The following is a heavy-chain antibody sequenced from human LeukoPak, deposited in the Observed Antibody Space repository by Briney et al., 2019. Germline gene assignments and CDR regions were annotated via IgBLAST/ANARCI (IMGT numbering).Heavy chain of an antibody. CDR3: AKDRSDNSTWYLGDY. CDR1: EFTFSSYG. V-gene: IGHV3-23*01. D-gene: IGHD6-13*01. CDR2: ISGTGGST. Sequence: GGSLRLSCAASEFTFSSYGMHWVRQAPGKGLEWVSAISGTGGSTYYADSVKGRFTISRDNSKNTLYLQMNSLRAEDTAIYYCAKDRSDNSTWYLGDYWGQGTLVAVSS. J-gene: IGHJ4*02.